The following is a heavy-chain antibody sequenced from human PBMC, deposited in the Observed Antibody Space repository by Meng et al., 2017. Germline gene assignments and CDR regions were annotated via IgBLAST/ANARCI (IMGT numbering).Heavy chain of an antibody. CDR1: GFTFSSYG. V-gene: IGHV3-33*01. CDR2: IWYDGSNK. CDR3: ARVFTMVRGGDVAFDI. Sequence: GESLKISCAASGFTFSSYGMHWVRQAPGKVLEWVAVIWYDGSNKYYADSVKGRFTISRDNSKNTLYLQMNSLRAEDTAVYYCARVFTMVRGGDVAFDIWGKGTMVTVSS. J-gene: IGHJ3*02. D-gene: IGHD3-10*01.